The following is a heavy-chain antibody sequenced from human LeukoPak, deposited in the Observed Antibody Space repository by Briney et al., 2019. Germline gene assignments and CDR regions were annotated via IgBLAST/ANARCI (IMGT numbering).Heavy chain of an antibody. V-gene: IGHV4-59*08. J-gene: IGHJ3*02. CDR2: IYYSGST. Sequence: PSETLSLTCTVSGGSISSYYWSWIRQPPGKGLEWIGYIYYSGSTNYNPSLKSRVTISVDTSKNQFSLKLSSVTAAVTAVYYCARLPRLWFGESKGAFDIWGQGTMVTVSS. D-gene: IGHD3-10*01. CDR1: GGSISSYY. CDR3: ARLPRLWFGESKGAFDI.